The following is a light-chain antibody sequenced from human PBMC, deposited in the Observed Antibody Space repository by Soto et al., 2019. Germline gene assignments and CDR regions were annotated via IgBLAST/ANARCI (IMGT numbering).Light chain of an antibody. CDR3: QQYGSSPLT. CDR2: GAS. J-gene: IGKJ4*01. V-gene: IGKV3-20*01. Sequence: EIVLTQSPGTLSLSPGERATLSCRASQTVSSSYLAWYRQKPGQAPRLLVYGASSRATGIPDRLSGSGSGTDFTLTISRLDPEDFAVYYCQQYGSSPLTFGGGTKV. CDR1: QTVSSSY.